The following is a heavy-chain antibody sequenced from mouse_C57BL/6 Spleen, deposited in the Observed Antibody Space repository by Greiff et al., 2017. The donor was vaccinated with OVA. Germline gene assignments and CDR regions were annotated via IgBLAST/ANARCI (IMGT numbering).Heavy chain of an antibody. Sequence: VQLQQSGPELVKPGASVKISCKASGYSFTGYYMNWVKQSPEKSLEWIGEINPSTGGTTYNQKFKAKATLTVDKSSSTAYMQLKSLTSEDSAVYYCARGGYGSSSYWYFDVWGTGTTVTVSS. J-gene: IGHJ1*03. CDR1: GYSFTGYY. CDR2: INPSTGGT. D-gene: IGHD1-1*01. V-gene: IGHV1-42*01. CDR3: ARGGYGSSSYWYFDV.